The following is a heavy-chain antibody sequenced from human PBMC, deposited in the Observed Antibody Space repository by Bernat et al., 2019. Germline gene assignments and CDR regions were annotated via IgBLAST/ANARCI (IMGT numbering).Heavy chain of an antibody. V-gene: IGHV3-33*01. CDR2: IWYDGSNE. CDR1: KFTFSSYG. D-gene: IGHD4-17*01. CDR3: ARVSLYGAPASGMDV. Sequence: QVQLVESGGGVVQPGRSLRLSCEASKFTFSSYGMHWVRQAPGKGLEWVAVIWYDGSNENYADSVKSRFTISRDNSKNTLFLQMSSLRAEDTAVYYCARVSLYGAPASGMDVWGRGTTVTVSS. J-gene: IGHJ6*02.